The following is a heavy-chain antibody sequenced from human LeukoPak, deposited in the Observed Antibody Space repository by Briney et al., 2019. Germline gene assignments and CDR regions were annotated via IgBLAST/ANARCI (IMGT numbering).Heavy chain of an antibody. V-gene: IGHV1-46*01. CDR2: INPSGGST. CDR1: GYTFTSCY. J-gene: IGHJ6*02. Sequence: ASVNVSCKASGYTFTSCYMHWVRQAPGQGLEWMGIINPSGGSTSYAQKFQGRVTMTRDTSTSTVYMELSSLRSEDTAVYYCARDGIGVGVVAANRFYYYGMDVWGQGTTVTVSS. CDR3: ARDGIGVGVVAANRFYYYGMDV. D-gene: IGHD2-15*01.